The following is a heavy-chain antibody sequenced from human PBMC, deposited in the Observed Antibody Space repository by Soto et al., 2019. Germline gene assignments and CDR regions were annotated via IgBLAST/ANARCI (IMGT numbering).Heavy chain of an antibody. D-gene: IGHD3-9*01. Sequence: SVKVSCKASGGTFSSYAISWVRQAPGQGLEWMGGIIPIFGTANYAQKFQGRVTITADESTSTAYMELSSLRSEDTAVYYCARQYMAPYYDILTGYYRYYYYGMDVWGQGTTVTVSS. V-gene: IGHV1-69*13. CDR2: IIPIFGTA. CDR3: ARQYMAPYYDILTGYYRYYYYGMDV. CDR1: GGTFSSYA. J-gene: IGHJ6*02.